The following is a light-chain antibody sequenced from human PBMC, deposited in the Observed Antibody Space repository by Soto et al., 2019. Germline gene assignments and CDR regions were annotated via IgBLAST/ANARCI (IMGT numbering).Light chain of an antibody. Sequence: EIVLTQSPGTLSLSPGERATLSCRASQSVSSSYLAWYQQKPGQAPRLLIYGTSSRATAIPDRFSGSGSGTDFTLTISRLEPEDFAVYYCQQYGSSSWTSGQGPKV. CDR2: GTS. CDR1: QSVSSSY. V-gene: IGKV3-20*01. CDR3: QQYGSSSWT. J-gene: IGKJ1*01.